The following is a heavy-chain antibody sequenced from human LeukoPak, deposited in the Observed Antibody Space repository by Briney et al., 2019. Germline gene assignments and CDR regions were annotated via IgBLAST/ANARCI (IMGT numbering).Heavy chain of an antibody. CDR2: IYYSGSI. CDR1: GGSISSYY. D-gene: IGHD6-19*01. V-gene: IGHV4-59*01. J-gene: IGHJ4*02. CDR3: ARDSSGWSLGFDY. Sequence: SETLSLTCTVSGGSISSYYWSWIRQPPGKGLEWIGYIYYSGSINYNPSLKSRVTISVDTSKNQFSLKLSSVTAADTAVYYCARDSSGWSLGFDYWGQGTLVTVSS.